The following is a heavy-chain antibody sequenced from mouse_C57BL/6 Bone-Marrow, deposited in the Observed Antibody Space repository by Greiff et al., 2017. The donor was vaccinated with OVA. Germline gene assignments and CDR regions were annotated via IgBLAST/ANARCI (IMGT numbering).Heavy chain of an antibody. CDR3: TEYYCCSLPFAY. CDR1: GFTFSNYW. D-gene: IGHD1-1*01. V-gene: IGHV6-3*01. J-gene: IGHJ3*01. Sequence: EVMLVESGGGLVQPGGSMKLSCVASGFTFSNYWMNWVRQSPEKGLEWVAQIRLKSDNYATHYAESVKGRFTISRDDTKSSVYLQMNNLRAEDTGIYYCTEYYCCSLPFAYWGQGTLVTVSA. CDR2: IRLKSDNYAT.